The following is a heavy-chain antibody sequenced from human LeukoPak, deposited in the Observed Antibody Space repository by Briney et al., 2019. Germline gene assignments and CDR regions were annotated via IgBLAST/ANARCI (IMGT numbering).Heavy chain of an antibody. V-gene: IGHV3-74*01. J-gene: IGHJ6*02. CDR2: INGDGSST. CDR1: GFTFSSYW. CDR3: ARSVSDYGYYGMDV. Sequence: GSLRLSCAASGFTFSSYWMHWGRQAPGKGLVWVARINGDGSSTNYADCVKGRFTISRDKAKNTLYLQMNSLRVEDTAVYYCARSVSDYGYYGMDVWGQGTTVTVSS. D-gene: IGHD4-17*01.